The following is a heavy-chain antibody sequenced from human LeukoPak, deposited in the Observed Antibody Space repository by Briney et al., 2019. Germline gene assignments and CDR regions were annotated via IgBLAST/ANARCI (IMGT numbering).Heavy chain of an antibody. CDR1: GFTFSSSA. J-gene: IGHJ4*02. V-gene: IGHV3-23*01. CDR3: AKGHYYGSGSLDY. D-gene: IGHD3-10*01. CDR2: ISASGGST. Sequence: PGGSLRLSCAASGFTFSSSAMSWVRQVPRKGLEWVSGISASGGSTYYADSVRGRFTISRDNSKNTLYVQMNSLRAEDTAVYYCAKGHYYGSGSLDYWGQGTLVTVSS.